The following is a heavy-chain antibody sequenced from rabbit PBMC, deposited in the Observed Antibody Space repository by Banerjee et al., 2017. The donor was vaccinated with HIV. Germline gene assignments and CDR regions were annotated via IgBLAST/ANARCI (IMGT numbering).Heavy chain of an antibody. J-gene: IGHJ4*01. Sequence: QEQLVESGGGLVKPEGSLTLTCAASGFSFNNNYVMCWVRQAPGKGLEWIACINSNTGNTVYASWAKGRFTISKTSSTTVTLQMTSLTAADTATYFCARGDDGDPSDGYALSLWGPGTLVTVS. D-gene: IGHD6-1*01. CDR1: GFSFNNNYV. CDR2: INSNTGNT. CDR3: ARGDDGDPSDGYALSL. V-gene: IGHV1S45*01.